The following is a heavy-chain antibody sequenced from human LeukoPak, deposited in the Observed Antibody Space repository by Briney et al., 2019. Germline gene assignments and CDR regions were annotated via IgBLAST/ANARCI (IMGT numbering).Heavy chain of an antibody. J-gene: IGHJ4*02. CDR3: ARDRTHIAVASFAY. V-gene: IGHV3-48*04. CDR2: ISSSSGPI. D-gene: IGHD6-19*01. Sequence: GGSLRLSCAASGFTFSSYSMNWVRQAPGKGLEWISYISSSSGPIYYADSVKGRFTISRDNAKNSLYLQMNSLRAEDTAVYYCARDRTHIAVASFAYWGQGTLVTVSS. CDR1: GFTFSSYS.